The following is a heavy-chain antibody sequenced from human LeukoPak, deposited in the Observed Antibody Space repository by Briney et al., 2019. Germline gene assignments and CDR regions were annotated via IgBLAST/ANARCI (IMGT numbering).Heavy chain of an antibody. J-gene: IGHJ4*02. CDR1: GAPVNFYY. CDR3: AKESRLGGASGSHHFDY. D-gene: IGHD3-10*01. V-gene: IGHV4-4*07. Sequence: SETLSLTCTVSGAPVNFYYLSWIRHSAEKGLEWIGRIYTRGNTNYSPSLKSRVTLSVDTSRNQFSLMLSSVTAADTAVYYCAKESRLGGASGSHHFDYWGQGVLVTVSS. CDR2: IYTRGNT.